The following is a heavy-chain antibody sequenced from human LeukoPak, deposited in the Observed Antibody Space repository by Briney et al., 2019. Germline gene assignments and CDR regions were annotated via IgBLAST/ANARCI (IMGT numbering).Heavy chain of an antibody. CDR1: GGTFSSYA. Sequence: GASVKVSCKASGGTFSSYAISWVRQAPGQRLEWMGWINAGNGNTKYSQEFQGRVTITRDTSASTAYMELSGLRSEDMAVYYCAREYCSGGSCYRYYFDYWGQGTLVTVSS. D-gene: IGHD2-15*01. CDR2: INAGNGNT. V-gene: IGHV1-3*03. J-gene: IGHJ4*02. CDR3: AREYCSGGSCYRYYFDY.